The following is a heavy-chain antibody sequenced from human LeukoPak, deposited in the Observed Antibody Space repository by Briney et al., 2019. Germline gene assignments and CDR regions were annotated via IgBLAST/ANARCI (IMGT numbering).Heavy chain of an antibody. CDR1: GYTFTSYD. J-gene: IGHJ5*02. CDR3: AGKAHYYYGSGSYSGHWFDP. Sequence: GASVKVSCKASGYTFTSYDINWVRQATGQGLEWMGWMNPNSGNTGYAQKFQGRVTMTRNTSISTAYMELSSLRSEDTAVYYCAGKAHYYYGSGSYSGHWFDPWGQGTLVTVSS. CDR2: MNPNSGNT. D-gene: IGHD3-10*01. V-gene: IGHV1-8*01.